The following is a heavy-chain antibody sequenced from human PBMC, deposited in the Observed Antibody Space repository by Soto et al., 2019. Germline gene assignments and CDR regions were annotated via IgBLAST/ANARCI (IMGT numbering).Heavy chain of an antibody. J-gene: IGHJ5*02. CDR3: AKDRVIQLLPIWPDP. Sequence: GGSLRLSCAASGFNFNKYGMHWVRQAPGKGLEWVAYVSSDGSNQYYADSVKGRFTISRDNSKSTLYLQLDSLRVDDTAVYYCAKDRVIQLLPIWPDPWGQGTLVTVSS. CDR1: GFNFNKYG. D-gene: IGHD2-2*01. V-gene: IGHV3-30*18. CDR2: VSSDGSNQ.